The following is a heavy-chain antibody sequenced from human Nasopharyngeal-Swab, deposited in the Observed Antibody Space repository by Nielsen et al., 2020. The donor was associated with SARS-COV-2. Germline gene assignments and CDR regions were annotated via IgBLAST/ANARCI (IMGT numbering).Heavy chain of an antibody. Sequence: GESLKISCAASGFTFSSYDMHWVRQATGKGLEWVSAIGTAGDTYYPGSVKGRFTISRENAKNSLYLQMNSLRAGDTAVYYCARGGWLQIITYFDLWGRGTLVTVSS. V-gene: IGHV3-13*04. CDR2: IGTAGDT. CDR1: GFTFSSYD. J-gene: IGHJ2*01. D-gene: IGHD5-24*01. CDR3: ARGGWLQIITYFDL.